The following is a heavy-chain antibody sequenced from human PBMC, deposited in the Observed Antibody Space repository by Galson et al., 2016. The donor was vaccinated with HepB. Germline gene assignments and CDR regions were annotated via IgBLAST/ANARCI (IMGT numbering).Heavy chain of an antibody. Sequence: SVKVSCKASGYSFGAYATRWVRQAPGQRLERMGWINAGNRNAIYSQKFPGRVTFTRDTPASTAYMELRSLRSEDTAVYYCPAAYCGADCYFRGGDWFDSWGQGTLVIVSS. CDR3: PAAYCGADCYFRGGDWFDS. J-gene: IGHJ5*01. CDR2: INAGNRNA. CDR1: GYSFGAYA. V-gene: IGHV1-3*01. D-gene: IGHD2-21*02.